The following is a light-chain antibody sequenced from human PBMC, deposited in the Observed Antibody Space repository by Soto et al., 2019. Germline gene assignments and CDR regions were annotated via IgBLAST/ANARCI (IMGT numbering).Light chain of an antibody. CDR2: AAS. J-gene: IGKJ1*01. CDR3: QQYKIWPPWT. CDR1: QGISSY. Sequence: IQLTQSPSSLSAFVGDRVTITCRASQGISSYLAWYQQKPGKAPKLLIYAASTLQSGVPSRFSGSACGTEFTLTIGRLQSEDFAVYYCQQYKIWPPWTVGPGTKVDIK. V-gene: IGKV1-9*01.